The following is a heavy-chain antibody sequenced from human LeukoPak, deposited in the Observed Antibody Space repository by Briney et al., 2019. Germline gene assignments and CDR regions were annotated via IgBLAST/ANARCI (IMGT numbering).Heavy chain of an antibody. J-gene: IGHJ4*02. CDR2: INHSGST. Sequence: SETLSLTCAVSGGCFSGYYWSWIRQPPGKGLEWIGEINHSGSTNYNPSLTSRVTISVDTSKNQFSLKLSSVTAADTAVYYCARRLGYGSGSYRYWGKGTLVTVSS. CDR3: ARRLGYGSGSYRY. D-gene: IGHD3-10*01. V-gene: IGHV4-34*01. CDR1: GGCFSGYY.